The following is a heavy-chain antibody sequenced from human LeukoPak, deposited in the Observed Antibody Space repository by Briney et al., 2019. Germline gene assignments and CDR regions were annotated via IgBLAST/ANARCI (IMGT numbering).Heavy chain of an antibody. Sequence: SETLSLTCAVYGGSFSGYYWSWIRQPPGKGLEWIGEINHSGSTNYNPSLRSRVTISVDTSKNQFSLKLSSVTAADTAVYYCARFAYYYYYMDVWGKGTTVTVSS. CDR1: GGSFSGYY. J-gene: IGHJ6*03. CDR2: INHSGST. V-gene: IGHV4-34*01. CDR3: ARFAYYYYYMDV.